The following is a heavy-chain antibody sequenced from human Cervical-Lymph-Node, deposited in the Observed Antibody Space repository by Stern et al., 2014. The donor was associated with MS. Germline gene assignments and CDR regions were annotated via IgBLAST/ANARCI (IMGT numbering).Heavy chain of an antibody. J-gene: IGHJ4*02. V-gene: IGHV1-24*01. CDR2: FDPEDGET. CDR3: ATDYNY. CDR1: GSTLTDFF. Sequence: QVQLVQSGAEVKKPGASVKVSCKVSGSTLTDFFMHWVRQPPGKGLEWMGGFDPEDGETSYAQKFQGRVTMTEDTSTDTAYMELRSLRSDDTAVYYCATDYNYWGQGTLVTVSS. D-gene: IGHD3-10*01.